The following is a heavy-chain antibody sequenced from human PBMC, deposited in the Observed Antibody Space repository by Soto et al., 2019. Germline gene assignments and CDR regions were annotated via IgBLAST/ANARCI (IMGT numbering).Heavy chain of an antibody. J-gene: IGHJ4*02. Sequence: GGSLRLSCAASGFTFSSYSMNWVRQAPGKGLEWVSYISSSSSTIYYADSVKGRFTISRDNAKNSLYLQMNSLRAEDTAVYYCARVTLNYYGSGSYYLEDYWGQGTLVTVSS. CDR3: ARVTLNYYGSGSYYLEDY. CDR2: ISSSSSTI. D-gene: IGHD3-10*01. CDR1: GFTFSSYS. V-gene: IGHV3-48*01.